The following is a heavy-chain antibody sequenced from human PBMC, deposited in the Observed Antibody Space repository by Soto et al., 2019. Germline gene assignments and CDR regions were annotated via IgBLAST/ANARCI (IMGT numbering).Heavy chain of an antibody. V-gene: IGHV3-30-3*01. CDR2: ISYGGDNK. Sequence: GGSLRLSCAASGFSFSSYAMHWVRQAPGKGLEWVAVISYGGDNKYYADSVKGRFTISRDNSKNTLYLRMNSLRAEDMAVYYCARDPHSSGWYEWVSMTLSIDLDYWGHGTLVTVSS. D-gene: IGHD6-19*01. CDR1: GFSFSSYA. J-gene: IGHJ4*01. CDR3: ARDPHSSGWYEWVSMTLSIDLDY.